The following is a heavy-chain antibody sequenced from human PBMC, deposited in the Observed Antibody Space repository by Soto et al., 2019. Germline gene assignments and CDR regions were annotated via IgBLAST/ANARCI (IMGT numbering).Heavy chain of an antibody. V-gene: IGHV5-51*01. CDR2: IYPGDSDT. D-gene: IGHD3-10*01. Sequence: GESLKISCKGSGYSFTTYWIAWVRQMPGKGLEWVGIIYPGDSDTRYSPSFEGHVTISVDKCISTAFLQWNSLKASDNAIYYCARNSTSAHKDYWGQGTLVTVSS. CDR1: GYSFTTYW. CDR3: ARNSTSAHKDY. J-gene: IGHJ4*01.